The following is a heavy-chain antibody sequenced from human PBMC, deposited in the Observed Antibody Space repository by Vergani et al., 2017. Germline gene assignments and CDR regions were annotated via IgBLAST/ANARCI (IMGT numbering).Heavy chain of an antibody. CDR1: GASIRSSNYY. D-gene: IGHD6-19*01. V-gene: IGHV4-39*01. Sequence: QLQLQESGPGLVKPSATLSLTCSVSGASIRSSNYYWGWIRQPPGKGLEWIASIYYSGSTYYNPSLKSRVTISVETSKNQCSLKLSSVTAADTAVYFCARHSTVEWLVKLGWIDPWGQGILVTVSS. J-gene: IGHJ5*02. CDR2: IYYSGST. CDR3: ARHSTVEWLVKLGWIDP.